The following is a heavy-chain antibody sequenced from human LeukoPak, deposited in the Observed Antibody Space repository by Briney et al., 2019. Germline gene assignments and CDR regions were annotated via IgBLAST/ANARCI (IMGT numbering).Heavy chain of an antibody. CDR1: GDSVSSNSAA. J-gene: IGHJ4*02. D-gene: IGHD6-25*01. Sequence: SQTLSLTCAISGDSVSSNSAAWNWIRQSPSRGLEWLGRTYYRSKWYTDYGVSVRSRMTINTDTSKNQLSLQLNSVTPEDTAVYYCARDVQRTFDCWGQGTLVTVSS. V-gene: IGHV6-1*01. CDR3: ARDVQRTFDC. CDR2: TYYRSKWYT.